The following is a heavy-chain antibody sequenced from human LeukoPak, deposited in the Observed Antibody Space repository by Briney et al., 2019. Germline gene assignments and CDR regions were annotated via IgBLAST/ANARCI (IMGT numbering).Heavy chain of an antibody. V-gene: IGHV4-59*01. D-gene: IGHD7-27*01. J-gene: IGHJ5*02. CDR2: IYFRGST. CDR1: GDSFSDYY. Sequence: PSETLSLACSFSGDSFSDYYWTWIRRPPGGRLEWIGHIYFRGSTKYNPSLKNRVSISVDTSKNQVYLTLSSVTPADTAVYYCARAMRWTSGPVELGWFDRWGQGTRVIVPS. CDR3: ARAMRWTSGPVELGWFDR.